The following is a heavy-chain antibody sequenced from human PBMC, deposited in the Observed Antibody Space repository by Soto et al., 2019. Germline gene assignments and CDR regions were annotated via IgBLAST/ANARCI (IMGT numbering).Heavy chain of an antibody. D-gene: IGHD4-17*01. V-gene: IGHV1-69*13. CDR3: ASYDYGGNGVDY. Sequence: SVKVSCKASGGTFSSYAISWVRQAPGQGLEWMGGIIPIFGTANYAQKFQGRVTITADESTSTAYMELSSLRSEDTAVYYCASYDYGGNGVDYWGQGTLVTVSS. CDR1: GGTFSSYA. CDR2: IIPIFGTA. J-gene: IGHJ4*02.